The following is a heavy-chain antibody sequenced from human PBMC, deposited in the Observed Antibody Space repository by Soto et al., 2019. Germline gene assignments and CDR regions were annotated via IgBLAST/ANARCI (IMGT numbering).Heavy chain of an antibody. D-gene: IGHD6-6*01. CDR2: ISSSGSTI. J-gene: IGHJ4*02. Sequence: QVQLVESGGGLVKPGGSLRLSCAASGFTFSDYYVSWIRQAPGKGLEWVSYISSSGSTIYYADSVKGRFTISRDNAKNSLYLQMNSLRAEDTAVYYCASPEYSSSNNLVGLVDYWGQGTLVTVSS. CDR1: GFTFSDYY. CDR3: ASPEYSSSNNLVGLVDY. V-gene: IGHV3-11*01.